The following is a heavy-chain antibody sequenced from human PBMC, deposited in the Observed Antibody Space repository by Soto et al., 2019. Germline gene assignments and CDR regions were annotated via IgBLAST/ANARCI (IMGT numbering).Heavy chain of an antibody. CDR3: ARALPVAKGGFDP. CDR1: GFTVSNTY. J-gene: IGHJ5*02. D-gene: IGHD2-2*01. Sequence: GGSLRLSCAASGFTVSNTYMTWVRQPPGKGLECVSVIYTAGGTNYADSVKGRFIISRDNSKNTLYLQMNSLRAEDTAVYYCARALPVAKGGFDPWGQGTMVTVSS. CDR2: IYTAGGT. V-gene: IGHV3-53*01.